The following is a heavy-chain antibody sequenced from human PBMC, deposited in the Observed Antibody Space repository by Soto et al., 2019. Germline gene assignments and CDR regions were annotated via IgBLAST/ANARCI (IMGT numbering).Heavy chain of an antibody. J-gene: IGHJ4*02. D-gene: IGHD6-19*01. CDR3: ARKRNSGWYYYFDY. CDR1: GGSISSYY. V-gene: IGHV4-59*01. Sequence: SETLSLTCSVSGGSISSYYWSWIRQPPGKGLEWIGYIYYSGSTNYNPSLKSRVTISVDTSKNQFSLKLSSVTAADTAVYYCARKRNSGWYYYFDYWGQGTLVTVSS. CDR2: IYYSGST.